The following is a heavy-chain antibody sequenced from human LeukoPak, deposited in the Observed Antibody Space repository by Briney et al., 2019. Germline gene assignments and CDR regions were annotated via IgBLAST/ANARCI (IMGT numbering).Heavy chain of an antibody. CDR1: GGSISNYF. CDR2: IYSSGNT. Sequence: TSETLSLTCTVSGGSISNYFWNWVRRPPGKGLEWIGYIYSSGNTYYSPSLESRLTISLDTSKNQFSLQLSSVIAADTAVYYCARSDYGGNSAAFGVWGQGTMVTVSS. J-gene: IGHJ3*01. D-gene: IGHD4-23*01. V-gene: IGHV4-59*01. CDR3: ARSDYGGNSAAFGV.